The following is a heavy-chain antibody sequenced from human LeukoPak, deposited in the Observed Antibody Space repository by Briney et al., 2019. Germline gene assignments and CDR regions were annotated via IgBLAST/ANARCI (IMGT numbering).Heavy chain of an antibody. CDR2: ISYDGSNK. Sequence: GRSLRLSCAASGFTFSSYGMHWVRQAPGKGLEWVAVISYDGSNKYYADSVKGRFTISRDNSKNTLYLQMNSLRAEDTAVYYCAKADVRWKIGGFDYWGQGTLVTVSS. V-gene: IGHV3-30*18. D-gene: IGHD4-23*01. CDR3: AKADVRWKIGGFDY. CDR1: GFTFSSYG. J-gene: IGHJ4*02.